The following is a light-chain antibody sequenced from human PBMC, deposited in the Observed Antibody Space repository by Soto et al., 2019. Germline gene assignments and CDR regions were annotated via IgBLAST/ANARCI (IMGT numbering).Light chain of an antibody. V-gene: IGKV1-13*02. CDR1: QGISSA. J-gene: IGKJ5*01. CDR3: QQFNSYPQT. Sequence: AIQLTQSPSSLSASVGDRVTITCRASQGISSALAWYQQKPGKAPKLLIYDGSSLESGVPSRFSGSGSGTDITLTISSLQPEDFATYYCQQFNSYPQTFGQGTRLEIK. CDR2: DGS.